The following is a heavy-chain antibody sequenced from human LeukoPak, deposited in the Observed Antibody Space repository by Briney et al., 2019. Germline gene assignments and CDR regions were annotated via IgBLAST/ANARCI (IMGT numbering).Heavy chain of an antibody. Sequence: SETLSLTCTVSGDSISSSSSYWGWIRQPPGEGLEWIGSIYYSGSTYYNPSLKSRVTISVDTSKNQFSLKLSSVTAADTAVYYCARGQAYYDFWSGPYYYMDVWGKGTTVTVSS. CDR2: IYYSGST. CDR3: ARGQAYYDFWSGPYYYMDV. J-gene: IGHJ6*03. CDR1: GDSISSSSSY. V-gene: IGHV4-39*01. D-gene: IGHD3-3*01.